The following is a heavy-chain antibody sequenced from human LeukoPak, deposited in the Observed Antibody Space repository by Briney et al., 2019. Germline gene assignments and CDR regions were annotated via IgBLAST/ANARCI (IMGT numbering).Heavy chain of an antibody. CDR2: IYTSGNT. V-gene: IGHV4-61*02. D-gene: IGHD3-22*01. J-gene: IGHJ6*02. CDR3: ARGKQYYYDSSGYYTSHYYYYGMDV. CDR1: GGSISSGSYY. Sequence: SQTLSLTCTVSGGSISSGSYYWSWFRQPAGKELEWIGRIYTSGNTNYNPSLKSRVTISVDTSKNQFSLKLSSVTAADTAVYYCARGKQYYYDSSGYYTSHYYYYGMDVWGQGTTVTVSS.